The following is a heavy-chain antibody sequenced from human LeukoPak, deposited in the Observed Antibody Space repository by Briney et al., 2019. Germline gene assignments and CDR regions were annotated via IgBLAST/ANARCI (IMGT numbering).Heavy chain of an antibody. CDR3: ARDNRQFDP. J-gene: IGHJ5*02. CDR1: GYTFTSYY. CDR2: INPSGGST. Sequence: ASVKVSCKASGYTFTSYYMHWVRQAPGQGLEWMGIINPSGGSTSYAQKFQGRVTMTRDTSTSTAYMELRSLTSDDTAVYYCARDNRQFDPWGQGTLVTVSS. V-gene: IGHV1-46*01. D-gene: IGHD2/OR15-2a*01.